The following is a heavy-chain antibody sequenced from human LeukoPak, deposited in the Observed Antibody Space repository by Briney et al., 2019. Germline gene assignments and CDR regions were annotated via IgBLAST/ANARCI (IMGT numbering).Heavy chain of an antibody. Sequence: SETLSLTCIVSGGSISSSSYYWGWIRQPPGKGLEWIGGIYYSGSTYYNPSLKSRVTISVDTSKNQLSLKLSSVTAADTAVYYCARLLIVVVPAAIRMGEFDYWGQGTLVTVSS. CDR1: GGSISSSSYY. D-gene: IGHD2-2*01. J-gene: IGHJ4*02. V-gene: IGHV4-39*01. CDR3: ARLLIVVVPAAIRMGEFDY. CDR2: IYYSGST.